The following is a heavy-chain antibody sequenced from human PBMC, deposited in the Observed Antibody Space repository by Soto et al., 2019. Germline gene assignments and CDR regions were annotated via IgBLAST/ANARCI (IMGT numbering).Heavy chain of an antibody. Sequence: LRLSCAASGFSFHTFEMIWVRQAPGRGLEWVSFISDDGSRTYYADAVKGRFTISRDNSKYTLYLQMNSLTVEDTAVYACVKGGWLDFWGQGTLVTVSS. CDR1: GFSFHTFE. D-gene: IGHD3-16*01. V-gene: IGHV3-23*01. CDR2: ISDDGSRT. CDR3: VKGGWLDF. J-gene: IGHJ5*01.